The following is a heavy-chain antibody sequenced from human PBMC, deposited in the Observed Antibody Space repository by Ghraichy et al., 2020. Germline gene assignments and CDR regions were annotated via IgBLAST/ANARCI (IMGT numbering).Heavy chain of an antibody. D-gene: IGHD3-22*01. V-gene: IGHV3-33*01. Sequence: GGSLRLSCAASGFTFSSYGMHWVRQAPGKGLEWVAVIWYDGSNKYYADSVKGRFTISRDNSKNTLYLQMNSLRAEDTAVYYCARETVCLYYYDSSGYPCHGAFDIWGQGTMVTVSS. CDR1: GFTFSSYG. J-gene: IGHJ3*02. CDR3: ARETVCLYYYDSSGYPCHGAFDI. CDR2: IWYDGSNK.